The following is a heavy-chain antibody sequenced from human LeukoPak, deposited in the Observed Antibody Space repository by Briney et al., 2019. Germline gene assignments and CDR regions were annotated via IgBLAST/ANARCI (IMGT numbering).Heavy chain of an antibody. J-gene: IGHJ4*02. CDR1: GYTFTSYH. D-gene: IGHD3-10*01. CDR2: INPRDGTT. V-gene: IGHV1-46*01. CDR3: AKDNPRLSGDY. Sequence: ASVNVSCKTSGYTFTSYHIHWVRQAPGQGREGVGIINPRDGTTNSAQKFQGRVTVPIHMPPSKVYTDLSSLTPDDTAVYYCAKDNPRLSGDYWRQGPLVTLSS.